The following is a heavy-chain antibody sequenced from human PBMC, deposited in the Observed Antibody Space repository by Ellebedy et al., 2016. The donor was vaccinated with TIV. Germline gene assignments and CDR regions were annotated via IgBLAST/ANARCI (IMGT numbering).Heavy chain of an antibody. Sequence: GGSLRLSXKGSGYSFTSYWIGWVRQMPGKGLEWMGIIYPGDSDTRYSPSFQGQVTMSADKSISTAYVQWSSLKASDTAMYYCARRYYYGSGTYLDYWGQGTLVTVSS. J-gene: IGHJ4*02. D-gene: IGHD3-10*01. CDR2: IYPGDSDT. CDR1: GYSFTSYW. CDR3: ARRYYYGSGTYLDY. V-gene: IGHV5-51*01.